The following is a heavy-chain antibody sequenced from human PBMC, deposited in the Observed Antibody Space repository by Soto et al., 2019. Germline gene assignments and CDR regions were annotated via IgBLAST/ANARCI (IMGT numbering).Heavy chain of an antibody. CDR2: IKQDGSET. V-gene: IGHV3-7*03. CDR1: GFTFSNFW. CDR3: TTNTVTKVDDY. D-gene: IGHD4-17*01. Sequence: EVQLVESGGGLVQPGGSLKLSCAASGFTFSNFWMSWVRQAPGKGLEWLANIKQDGSETNYVDSVKGRFIISRDNAKNSLSLQMNSLRAEDTAIYYCTTNTVTKVDDYWGQGTLVTVSS. J-gene: IGHJ4*02.